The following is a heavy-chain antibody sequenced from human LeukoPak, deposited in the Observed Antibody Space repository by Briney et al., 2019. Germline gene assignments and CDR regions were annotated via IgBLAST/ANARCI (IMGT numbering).Heavy chain of an antibody. D-gene: IGHD6-19*01. CDR2: ISGSGRST. CDR3: AMSPYSSGWYRGYYYYYYGMDV. V-gene: IGHV3-23*01. CDR1: RFTFSSYV. Sequence: GGSLRLSCAASRFTFSSYVMGWVRQAPGKGLECVSAISGSGRSTYYADSVKGRFTISREDSKNTLYLQMNSLRAEDTAVYYCAMSPYSSGWYRGYYYYYYGMDVWGQGTTVTVSS. J-gene: IGHJ6*02.